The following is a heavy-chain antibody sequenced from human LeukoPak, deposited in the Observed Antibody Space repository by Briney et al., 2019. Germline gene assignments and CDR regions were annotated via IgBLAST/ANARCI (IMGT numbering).Heavy chain of an antibody. J-gene: IGHJ4*02. CDR1: GFTFRLYS. D-gene: IGHD2-15*01. CDR2: ISGLNTM. Sequence: PGGSLRLSCAASGFTFRLYSMNWVRQAPGKGLEWLSYISGLNTMYYADSVKGRFTISRDNAKNSLYLQMNNLRVEDTAVYYCARGRDTVVVVGATAYYFWGQGTLVTVSS. V-gene: IGHV3-48*01. CDR3: ARGRDTVVVVGATAYYF.